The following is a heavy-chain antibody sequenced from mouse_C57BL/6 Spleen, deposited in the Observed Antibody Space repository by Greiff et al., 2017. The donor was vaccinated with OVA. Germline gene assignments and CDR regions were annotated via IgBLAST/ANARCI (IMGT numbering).Heavy chain of an antibody. V-gene: IGHV2-2*01. CDR1: GFSLTSYG. CDR2: IWSGGST. CDR3: ARNPPYYGSSHWYFDV. Sequence: VQLQESGPGLVQPSQSLSITCTVSGFSLTSYGVHWVRQSPGKGLEWLGVIWSGGSTDYNAAFISRLSISKDNSKSQVFFKMNSLQADDTAIYYCARNPPYYGSSHWYFDVWGTGTTVTVSS. D-gene: IGHD1-1*01. J-gene: IGHJ1*03.